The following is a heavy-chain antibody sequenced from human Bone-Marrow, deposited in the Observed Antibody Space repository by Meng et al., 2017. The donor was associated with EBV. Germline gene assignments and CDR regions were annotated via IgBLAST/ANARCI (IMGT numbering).Heavy chain of an antibody. CDR3: ARASDYGNDLDY. J-gene: IGHJ4*02. CDR1: GYTLTGHY. CDR2: IDPNSGGA. D-gene: IGHD4-11*01. V-gene: IGHV1-2*06. Sequence: QVQLVKSGAEGKKPGASVKVSCKASGYTLTGHYMHWVRQAPGQGLEWMGRIDPNSGGADYAQKFQGGVTMTRDTSISTFYMELSRLTSDDTAVYFCARASDYGNDLDYWGQGTLVTVSS.